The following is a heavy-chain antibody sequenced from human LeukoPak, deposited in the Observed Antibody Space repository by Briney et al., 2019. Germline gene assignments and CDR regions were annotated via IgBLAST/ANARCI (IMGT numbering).Heavy chain of an antibody. CDR3: ARLLNGRYDLFDY. D-gene: IGHD1-26*01. J-gene: IGHJ4*02. Sequence: SETLSLTCTVSGGSISSGDDSWTWIRQPAGKGLEWIGRISSSGSTSYNASLKNRVTISRDTSKNQFSLKLTSVTAADTAVYYCARLLNGRYDLFDYWGQGSLVTVSS. V-gene: IGHV4-61*02. CDR2: ISSSGST. CDR1: GGSISSGDDS.